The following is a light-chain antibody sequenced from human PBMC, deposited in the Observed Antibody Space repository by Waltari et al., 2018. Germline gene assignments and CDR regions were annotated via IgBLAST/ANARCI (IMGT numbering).Light chain of an antibody. V-gene: IGKV1-39*01. Sequence: DIQLTQSPSSLSASVGDRVSIPCRARESIGNRLNWYQQRPGKAPKLLIYAASTLQSGVPSRFTGSGSGTDFTLTISSLQPEDFATYYCQQSYTTPRTYKNPRTFGQGTQVEIK. CDR2: AAS. J-gene: IGKJ1*01. CDR3: QQSYTTPRTYKNPRT. CDR1: ESIGNR.